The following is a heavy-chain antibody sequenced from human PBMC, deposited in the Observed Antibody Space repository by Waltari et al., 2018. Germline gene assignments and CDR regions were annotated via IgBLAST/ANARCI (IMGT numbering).Heavy chain of an antibody. CDR1: GFTFSSYA. Sequence: EVQLVESGGGLVQPGGSLRLSCAASGFTFSSYAMSWVRQAPGKGLEWVSAISGSGGSTYDADSVKGRFTISRDNSKNTLYLQMNSLRAEDTAVYYCAKVSGSYFIPTMGYFDLWGRGTLVTVSS. CDR3: AKVSGSYFIPTMGYFDL. J-gene: IGHJ2*01. CDR2: ISGSGGST. D-gene: IGHD1-26*01. V-gene: IGHV3-23*04.